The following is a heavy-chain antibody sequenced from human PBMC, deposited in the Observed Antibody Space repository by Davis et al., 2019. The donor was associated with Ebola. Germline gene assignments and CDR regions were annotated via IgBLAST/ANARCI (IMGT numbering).Heavy chain of an antibody. CDR3: AGGYSSSWYKGDY. Sequence: GGSLRLSCAASGFTFSSYVMSWVRQAPGRGLEWVSSISVGGGSPYYAESVKGRFTISRDNSKNTLYLQMSSLRAEDTAVYFCAGGYSSSWYKGDYWGQGTLVTVSS. V-gene: IGHV3-23*01. D-gene: IGHD6-13*01. CDR2: ISVGGGSP. J-gene: IGHJ4*02. CDR1: GFTFSSYV.